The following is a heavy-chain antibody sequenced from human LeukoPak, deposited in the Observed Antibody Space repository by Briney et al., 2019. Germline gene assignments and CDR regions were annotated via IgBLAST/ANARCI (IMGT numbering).Heavy chain of an antibody. CDR1: GFTFSSYA. D-gene: IGHD3-10*01. J-gene: IGHJ4*02. V-gene: IGHV3-23*01. Sequence: GGSLRLSCAASGFTFSSYAMSWVRQAAGKGLEWVSAISGSGGSTYYADSVKGRFTISRDNSKNTLYLQMNSLRAEDTAVYYCAKSPSYGSGKGLDYWGQGTLVTVSS. CDR3: AKSPSYGSGKGLDY. CDR2: ISGSGGST.